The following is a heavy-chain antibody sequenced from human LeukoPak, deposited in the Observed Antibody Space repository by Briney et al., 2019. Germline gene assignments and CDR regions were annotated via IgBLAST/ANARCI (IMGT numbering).Heavy chain of an antibody. CDR3: AACYDSSGYYDY. V-gene: IGHV3-23*01. J-gene: IGHJ4*02. D-gene: IGHD3-22*01. Sequence: GGSLRLSCLTSGFTLSTNAMSWVRQAPGKGLEWISGISGSGASTYYADSVKGRLTISRDNSKNTLYLEMNSLRAEDTAVYYCAACYDSSGYYDYWGQGTLVTVSS. CDR2: ISGSGAST. CDR1: GFTLSTNA.